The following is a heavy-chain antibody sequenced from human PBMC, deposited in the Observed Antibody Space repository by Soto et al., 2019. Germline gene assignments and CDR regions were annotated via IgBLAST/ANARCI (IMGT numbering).Heavy chain of an antibody. CDR3: ATVDNYYGSAF. CDR1: GLTFSNYG. CDR2: IWYDGVTK. D-gene: IGHD3-10*01. J-gene: IGHJ4*02. Sequence: QEQLVESGGGVVQPGTSMRLSCAASGLTFSNYGMHWVRQAPGKGLEWVEVIWYDGVTKFYADSVQGRVSISRDNSKNTLYLQMNSLRAEDTAVYFCATVDNYYGSAFWGQGTLVTVSP. V-gene: IGHV3-33*01.